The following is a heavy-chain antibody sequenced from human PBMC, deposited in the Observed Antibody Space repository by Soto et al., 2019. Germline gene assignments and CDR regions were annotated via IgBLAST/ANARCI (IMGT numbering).Heavy chain of an antibody. J-gene: IGHJ1*01. Sequence: QVQLQESGPGLVKPSETLSLTCTVSSGPISDYYWGWIRQPPGKGLEWIGSIYYSGYTIYNPPLGGRVTISIDTSKSQFSLKLTSVAAADTAVYYCARLAGNSFFQDWGQGTLVTVSS. CDR3: ARLAGNSFFQD. V-gene: IGHV4-59*01. CDR2: IYYSGYT. D-gene: IGHD6-19*01. CDR1: SGPISDYY.